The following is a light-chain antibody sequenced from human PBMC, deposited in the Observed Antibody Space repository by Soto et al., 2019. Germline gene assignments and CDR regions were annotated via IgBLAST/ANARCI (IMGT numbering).Light chain of an antibody. Sequence: QSALTQPASVSGSPVQSITVSCTGTSSDVGAYNLVSWYQQHPGKAPRLIIYEGTKRPSGISHRFSGSKSDNTASLTISGLRAEDEAHYHCCSYAGSRPFVFGGGTKLTVL. CDR1: SSDVGAYNL. CDR3: CSYAGSRPFV. J-gene: IGLJ3*02. CDR2: EGT. V-gene: IGLV2-23*01.